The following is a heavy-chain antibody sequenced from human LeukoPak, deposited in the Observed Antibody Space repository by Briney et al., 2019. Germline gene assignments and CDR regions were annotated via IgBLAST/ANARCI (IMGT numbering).Heavy chain of an antibody. CDR1: GYTFSGYY. CDR3: ARHERRKYQLLSHYYYGMDV. V-gene: IGHV1-2*06. Sequence: GASVTVSCKASGYTFSGYYMNWVRQAPGQGLEWMGRINPNSGGTNYAQKFQGRVTMTRDTSISTAYLQWSSLKASDTAMYYCARHERRKYQLLSHYYYGMDVWGQGTTVTVSS. J-gene: IGHJ6*02. CDR2: INPNSGGT. D-gene: IGHD2-2*01.